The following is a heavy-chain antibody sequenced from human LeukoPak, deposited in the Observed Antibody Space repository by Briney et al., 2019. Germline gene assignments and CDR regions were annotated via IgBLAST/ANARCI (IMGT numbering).Heavy chain of an antibody. J-gene: IGHJ2*01. V-gene: IGHV3-23*01. CDR1: GFNLSDYW. CDR3: SKQETTGIWYFAL. D-gene: IGHD3-10*01. Sequence: GGSLRLSCRASGFNLSDYWMHWVRQAPGKGLEWVSAISANGGGTFYADSVKGRFTISRDNSRNTLYLQMNSLRADDTAVYYCSKQETTGIWYFALWGRGTLVTVSS. CDR2: ISANGGGT.